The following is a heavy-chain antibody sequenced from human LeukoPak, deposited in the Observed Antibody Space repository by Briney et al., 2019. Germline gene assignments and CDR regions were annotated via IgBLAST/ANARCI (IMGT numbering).Heavy chain of an antibody. CDR2: IIPIFGTA. Sequence: SVKVSCKASGGTFSSYAISWVRQAPGQGLEWMGGIIPIFGTANYAQKFQGRVTVTADESTSTAYMELSSLRSEDKAVYYCARGATTGGYYYYMDVWGKGTTVTISS. D-gene: IGHD5-12*01. V-gene: IGHV1-69*13. J-gene: IGHJ6*03. CDR1: GGTFSSYA. CDR3: ARGATTGGYYYYMDV.